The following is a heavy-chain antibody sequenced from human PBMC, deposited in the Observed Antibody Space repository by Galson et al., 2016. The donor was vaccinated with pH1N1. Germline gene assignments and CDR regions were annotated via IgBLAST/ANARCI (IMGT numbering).Heavy chain of an antibody. D-gene: IGHD1-7*01. CDR3: ATSSPHITGTTGFFGLDV. Sequence: SVKVSCKASTYSFSGYYIHWVRQAPGQGLEWMGWISPDSGGTVYAQKFQDWVTMTWDTSISTTYMEVTRLTSDDTAVYFCATSSPHITGTTGFFGLDVWGQCTTVTVSS. CDR1: TYSFSGYY. CDR2: ISPDSGGT. J-gene: IGHJ6*02. V-gene: IGHV1-2*04.